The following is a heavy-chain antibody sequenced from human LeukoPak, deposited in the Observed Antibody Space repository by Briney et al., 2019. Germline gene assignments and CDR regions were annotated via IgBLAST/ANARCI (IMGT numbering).Heavy chain of an antibody. J-gene: IGHJ4*02. Sequence: GGSLRLSCAASGFTFSVYSIDWGRQAPGKGLEWVSRISSGSSAIHYADSVKGRFTISRDNAKYSVFLQMDSLRDEDTAVYYCARASGYPNYYFDSWGQGNLVTVSS. D-gene: IGHD3-22*01. V-gene: IGHV3-48*02. CDR3: ARASGYPNYYFDS. CDR2: ISSGSSAI. CDR1: GFTFSVYS.